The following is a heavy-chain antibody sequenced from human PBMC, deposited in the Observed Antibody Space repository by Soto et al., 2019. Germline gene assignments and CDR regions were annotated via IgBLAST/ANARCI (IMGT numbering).Heavy chain of an antibody. V-gene: IGHV3-30-3*01. D-gene: IGHD3-10*01. Sequence: GGSLRLSCAASGFTFSSYAMHWVRQAPGKGLEWVAVISYDGSNKYYADSVKGRFTISRDNSKNTLYLQMNSLRAEDTAVYYCARDTVGSGELLGWFDPWGQGTLVSVSS. CDR1: GFTFSSYA. J-gene: IGHJ5*02. CDR2: ISYDGSNK. CDR3: ARDTVGSGELLGWFDP.